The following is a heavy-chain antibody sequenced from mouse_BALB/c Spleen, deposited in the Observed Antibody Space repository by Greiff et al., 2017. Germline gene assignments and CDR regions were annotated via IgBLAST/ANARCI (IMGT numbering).Heavy chain of an antibody. J-gene: IGHJ4*01. CDR1: GFTFSSYT. CDR2: ISNGGGST. CDR3: ARHGEASYAMDY. Sequence: EVKLMESGGGLVQPGGSLKLSCAASGFTFSSYTMSWVRQTPEKRLEWVAYISNGGGSTYYPDTVKGRFTISRDNAKNTLYLQMSSLKSEDTAMYYCARHGEASYAMDYWGQGTSVTVSS. D-gene: IGHD6-1*01. V-gene: IGHV5-12-2*01.